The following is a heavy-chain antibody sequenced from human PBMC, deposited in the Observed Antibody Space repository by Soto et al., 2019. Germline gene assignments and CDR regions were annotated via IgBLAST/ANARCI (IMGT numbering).Heavy chain of an antibody. CDR2: ISTNSRYI. V-gene: IGHV3-11*06. CDR1: GFNFSDYY. D-gene: IGHD3-10*01. Sequence: QVQLVESGGGLVKPGGSLRLSCAVSGFNFSDYYMTWIRQAPGKGLEWISYISTNSRYIKYADSIKGRFTISRDNAKSSLYLPMNSLRAEDTAIYYCARGLGGSYFIAYWGQRTLVTVSS. J-gene: IGHJ4*02. CDR3: ARGLGGSYFIAY.